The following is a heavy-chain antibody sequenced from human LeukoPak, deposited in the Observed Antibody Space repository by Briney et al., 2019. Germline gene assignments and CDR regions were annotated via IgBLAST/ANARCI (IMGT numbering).Heavy chain of an antibody. CDR3: ARSSRDGYNLIDYMDV. J-gene: IGHJ6*03. CDR1: GFTFTTYW. V-gene: IGHV3-30*02. CDR2: IRYDASNQ. Sequence: PGGSLRLSCAASGFTFTTYWMSWVRQAPGKGLEWVAFIRYDASNQYYADSVKGRFTISRDNSKNTLFLQMNSLRPEDTAVYYCARSSRDGYNLIDYMDVWGKGTTVTVSS. D-gene: IGHD5-24*01.